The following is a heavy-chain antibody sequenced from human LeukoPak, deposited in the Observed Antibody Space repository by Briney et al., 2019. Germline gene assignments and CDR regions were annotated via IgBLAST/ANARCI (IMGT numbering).Heavy chain of an antibody. CDR3: ASVTYSSFSLWDY. V-gene: IGHV1-2*02. D-gene: IGHD4-11*01. CDR2: INPNSGDT. J-gene: IGHJ4*02. CDR1: GYTFSDYY. Sequence: ASVKVSCKASGYTFSDYYLHWVRQAPGQGLEWMGWINPNSGDTNYAPKFQGRVTMTRDTSISTAYMELSSLRSDDTALYYCASVTYSSFSLWDYWGQGTLVTVSS.